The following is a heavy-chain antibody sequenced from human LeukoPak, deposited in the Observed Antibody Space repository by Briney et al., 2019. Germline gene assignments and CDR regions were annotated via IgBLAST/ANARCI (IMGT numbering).Heavy chain of an antibody. CDR1: GGSISSYY. J-gene: IGHJ4*02. V-gene: IGHV4-39*01. CDR2: IYYSGST. Sequence: SETLSLTCSVSGGSISSYYWGWIRQPPGKGLEWIGSIYYSGSTYYNPSLKSRVTISVDTSKNQFSLKLSSVTAADTAVYYCARLYSGSSGVFDYWGQGTLVTVSS. D-gene: IGHD1-26*01. CDR3: ARLYSGSSGVFDY.